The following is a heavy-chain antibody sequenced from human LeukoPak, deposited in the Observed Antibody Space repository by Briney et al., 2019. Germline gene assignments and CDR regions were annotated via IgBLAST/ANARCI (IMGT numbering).Heavy chain of an antibody. D-gene: IGHD3-9*01. V-gene: IGHV3-53*05. J-gene: IGHJ4*02. CDR1: GFTVSSSY. CDR3: ARARSYYQILTGFRVPYFDY. CDR2: FYSERHT. Sequence: GGSLRLSCAASGFTVSSSYMSWVRQAPGKGLVWVAIFYSERHTYYEDSVEGRFTISRDNSKNMLFLQMNSLRAEDTAVYYCARARSYYQILTGFRVPYFDYWGQGTLVTVSS.